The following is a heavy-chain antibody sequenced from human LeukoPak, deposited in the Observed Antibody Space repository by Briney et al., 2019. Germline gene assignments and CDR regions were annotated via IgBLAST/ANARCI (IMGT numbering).Heavy chain of an antibody. V-gene: IGHV3-23*03. D-gene: IGHD1-26*01. CDR2: IYSGGST. CDR3: ASAGGGGYYLYFHY. Sequence: GGSLRLSCAVSGFTFSSYAMSWVRQAPGKGLEWVSIIYSGGSTYYADSVKGRFTISRDNSKNTLFLQMNSLRAEDTAMYYCASAGGGGYYLYFHYWGQGTLVTVSS. J-gene: IGHJ4*02. CDR1: GFTFSSYA.